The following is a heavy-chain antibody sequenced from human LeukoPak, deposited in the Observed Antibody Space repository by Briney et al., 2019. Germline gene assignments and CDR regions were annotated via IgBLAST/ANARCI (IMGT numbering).Heavy chain of an antibody. D-gene: IGHD3-9*01. V-gene: IGHV4-34*01. Sequence: SETLSLTCAVYGGSFSGYYWSWIRQPPGKGLEWIGEINHSGSTNYNPSLKSRVTISVDTSKNQFSLKLSSVTAADTAVYYCARDARLRNFDWPRKLIPYYFDYWGQGTLVTVSS. CDR2: INHSGST. CDR3: ARDARLRNFDWPRKLIPYYFDY. J-gene: IGHJ4*02. CDR1: GGSFSGYY.